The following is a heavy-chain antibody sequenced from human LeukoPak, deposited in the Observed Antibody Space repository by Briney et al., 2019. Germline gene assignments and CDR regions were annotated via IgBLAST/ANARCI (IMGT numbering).Heavy chain of an antibody. CDR1: GYSFTSYW. Sequence: GESLRISCKGSGYSFTSYWISWVRQMPGKGLEWMGRIDPSDSYTNYSPSFQGHVTISADKSISTAYLQWSSLKASDTAVYYCARHTPGLWFGDNDAFDIWGQGTMVTVSS. J-gene: IGHJ3*02. V-gene: IGHV5-10-1*01. CDR2: IDPSDSYT. D-gene: IGHD3-10*01. CDR3: ARHTPGLWFGDNDAFDI.